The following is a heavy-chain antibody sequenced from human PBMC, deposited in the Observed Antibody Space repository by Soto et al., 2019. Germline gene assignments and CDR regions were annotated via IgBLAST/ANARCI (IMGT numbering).Heavy chain of an antibody. CDR3: ASCLNYDFWSGYYPTRGWFDP. V-gene: IGHV4-34*01. CDR2: INHSGST. J-gene: IGHJ5*02. CDR1: GGSFSGYY. Sequence: SETLSLTCAVYGGSFSGYYWSWIRQPPGKGLEWIGEINHSGSTNYNPSLKSRVTISVDTSKNQFSLKLSSVTAADTAVYYCASCLNYDFWSGYYPTRGWFDPWGQGTLVTVSS. D-gene: IGHD3-3*01.